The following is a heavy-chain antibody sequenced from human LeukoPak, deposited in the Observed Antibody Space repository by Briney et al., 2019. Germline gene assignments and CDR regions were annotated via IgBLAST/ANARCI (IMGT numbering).Heavy chain of an antibody. CDR3: ARQITMVRGVIIQNYFDY. CDR2: IYPGDSDT. CDR1: GYSFTSYW. V-gene: IGHV5-51*01. Sequence: PGESLKVSCKGSGYSFTSYWIGWVRQMPGKGLEWMGIIYPGDSDTRYSPSFQGQVTISADKSISTAYLQWSSLKASDTAMYYCARQITMVRGVIIQNYFDYWGQGTLVTVSS. D-gene: IGHD3-10*01. J-gene: IGHJ4*02.